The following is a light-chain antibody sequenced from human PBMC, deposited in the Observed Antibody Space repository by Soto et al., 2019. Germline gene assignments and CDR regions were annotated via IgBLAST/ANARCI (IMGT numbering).Light chain of an antibody. Sequence: SYELTQPPSVSVAPGQTARITCGGNNIETKSVHWYQQKPGQAPVVVVYDISARPSGIPERFSGSNSGNTATLTISRVEAGDEAGYYCQVWDSTSDHFNWVFGGGTKLTVL. V-gene: IGLV3-21*02. CDR1: NIETKS. CDR3: QVWDSTSDHFNWV. CDR2: DIS. J-gene: IGLJ3*02.